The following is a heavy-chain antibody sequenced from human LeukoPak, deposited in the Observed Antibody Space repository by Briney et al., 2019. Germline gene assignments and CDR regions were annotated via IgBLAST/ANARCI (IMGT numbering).Heavy chain of an antibody. Sequence: GGSLRLSCAASGFTFSSYAMSWVRQAPGKGLEWVSAISGSGGSTYYADSVKGRFTISRDNSKNTLYLQMNSLRTEDTAVYYCVKDSSDWYFDYWGQGTLVTVSS. D-gene: IGHD6-19*01. CDR3: VKDSSDWYFDY. J-gene: IGHJ4*02. CDR1: GFTFSSYA. CDR2: ISGSGGST. V-gene: IGHV3-23*01.